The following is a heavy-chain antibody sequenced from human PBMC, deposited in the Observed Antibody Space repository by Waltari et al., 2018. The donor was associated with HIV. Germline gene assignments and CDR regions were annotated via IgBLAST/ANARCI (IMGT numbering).Heavy chain of an antibody. CDR3: ATLMVYAPRSHYYGMDV. V-gene: IGHV4-59*01. J-gene: IGHJ6*02. D-gene: IGHD2-8*01. CDR1: GGSIGTYF. CDR2: IHYSGSA. Sequence: QVQLQESGPGLVRPSETLSLTCTVPGGSIGTYFWSWIRQPPGKELEWIGYIHYSGSANYNPSLKSRDTVSVDTSKHQFSLKLSSVTAADTAVYYCATLMVYAPRSHYYGMDVWGQGTTVIVSS.